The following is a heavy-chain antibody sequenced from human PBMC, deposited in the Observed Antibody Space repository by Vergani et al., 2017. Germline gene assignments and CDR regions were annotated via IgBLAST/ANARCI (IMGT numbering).Heavy chain of an antibody. V-gene: IGHV5-51*01. CDR1: GYRFSSYY. D-gene: IGHD2-15*01. J-gene: IGHJ4*02. CDR3: ARGDCSGGSCYPGDY. Sequence: VQLVQSGAEVKKPGESLRISCKGSGYRFSSYYIGWVRQMPGQGLEWIGVIYPGDSDTRYSPSFQGQVTISADKSTSTAYLQWGSLKASDTAMYYCARGDCSGGSCYPGDYWGQGTLVTVSS. CDR2: IYPGDSDT.